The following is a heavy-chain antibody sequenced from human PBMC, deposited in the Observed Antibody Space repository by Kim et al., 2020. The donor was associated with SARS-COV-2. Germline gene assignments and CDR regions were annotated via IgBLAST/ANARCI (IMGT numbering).Heavy chain of an antibody. CDR2: INPNSGAT. CDR1: GYTVTVYY. CDR3: ASGGSVPQSYNCLDP. Sequence: ASVKVSCKASGYTVTVYYLHWMRQAPGQGLEWMGRINPNSGATNYAQNFQGRVTLSRDTSISTAYMELSNLRSDDTAVYYCASGGSVPQSYNCLDPWGQGTLVTVSS. J-gene: IGHJ5*02. D-gene: IGHD6-19*01. V-gene: IGHV1-2*06.